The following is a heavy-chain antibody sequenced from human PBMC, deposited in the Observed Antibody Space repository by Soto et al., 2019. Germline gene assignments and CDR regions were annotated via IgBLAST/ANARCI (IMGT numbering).Heavy chain of an antibody. CDR1: GGSISSSSYY. CDR3: ARSGGRDYWFDP. CDR2: IYYSGST. J-gene: IGHJ5*02. V-gene: IGHV4-39*01. D-gene: IGHD2-21*02. Sequence: SETLSLTCTVSGGSISSSSYYWGGIRQPPGKGLEWFGSIYYSGSTYYNPSLKSRVTISVDTSKNQFSLKLSSVTAADTAVYYCARSGGRDYWFDPWGQGTLVTVSS.